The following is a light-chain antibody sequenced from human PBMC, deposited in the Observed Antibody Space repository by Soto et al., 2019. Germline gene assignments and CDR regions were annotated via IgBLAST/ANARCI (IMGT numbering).Light chain of an antibody. CDR2: EVN. Sequence: QSALTQPASVSGSPGQSITISCTGTSSDVGGYDYVSWYQLHPGKAPKLMVFEVNKRPSGVPDRFSGSKSGNTASLTVSGLQAEDEADYYCSSYGGNNNVLFGGGTKVTVL. V-gene: IGLV2-8*01. CDR1: SSDVGGYDY. J-gene: IGLJ2*01. CDR3: SSYGGNNNVL.